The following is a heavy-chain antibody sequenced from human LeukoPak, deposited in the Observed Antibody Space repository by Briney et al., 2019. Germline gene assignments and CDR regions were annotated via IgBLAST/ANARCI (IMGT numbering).Heavy chain of an antibody. CDR3: ARLATSNCSATRCYTYFDD. D-gene: IGHD2-15*01. Sequence: GGSLRLSCAASGFTFSSYGMNWVRQAPGKGLEWVTYINPRSNTIYYADSVKGRFIISRDNAKSSLYLQMNSLRAEDTAVYYCARLATSNCSATRCYTYFDDWGQGTLVTVSS. J-gene: IGHJ4*02. V-gene: IGHV3-48*01. CDR2: INPRSNTI. CDR1: GFTFSSYG.